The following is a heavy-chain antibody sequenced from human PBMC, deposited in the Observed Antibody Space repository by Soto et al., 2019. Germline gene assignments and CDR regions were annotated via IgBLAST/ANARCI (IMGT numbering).Heavy chain of an antibody. CDR3: ARETLRDAIDI. CDR2: IRANDESI. V-gene: IGHV3-48*03. CDR1: GFYFVSYE. J-gene: IGHJ3*02. Sequence: GGSLRLSCVASGFYFVSYEMNWFRQAPGKGLEWVSNIRANDESIYYADSVKGRVSVSRDNAKNSLFLEMNSLRVDDTAVYYCARETLRDAIDIWGQGTMVTVSS.